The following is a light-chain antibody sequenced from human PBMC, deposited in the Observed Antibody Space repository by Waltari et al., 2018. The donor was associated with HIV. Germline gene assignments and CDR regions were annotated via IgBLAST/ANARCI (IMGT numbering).Light chain of an antibody. Sequence: HSVLTQPPSASGTSGQTVIISCSANGSYIGSHSLPWYQHLPGATPTLVIYNNDQRPSGVPDRFSGSKSATSASLAITGVQSGDEGDYYCATWDDTLVTLVFGSGTRVVV. CDR3: ATWDDTLVTLV. CDR2: NND. V-gene: IGLV1-44*01. CDR1: GSYIGSHS. J-gene: IGLJ1*01.